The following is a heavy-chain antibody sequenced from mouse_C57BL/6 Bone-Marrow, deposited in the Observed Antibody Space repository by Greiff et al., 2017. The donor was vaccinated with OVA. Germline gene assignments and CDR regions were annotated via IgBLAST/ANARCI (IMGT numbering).Heavy chain of an antibody. CDR1: GFTFSSYT. CDR2: ISGGGGNT. D-gene: IGHD4-1*01. CDR3: ARQGTEEYFDY. Sequence: DVHLVESGGGLVKPGGSLKLSCAASGFTFSSYTMSWVRQTPEKRLEWVATISGGGGNTYYPDSVKGRFTISRDNAKNSLYLQMRRLGAEDAALYYCARQGTEEYFDYWGQGTTLTVSS. V-gene: IGHV5-9*01. J-gene: IGHJ2*01.